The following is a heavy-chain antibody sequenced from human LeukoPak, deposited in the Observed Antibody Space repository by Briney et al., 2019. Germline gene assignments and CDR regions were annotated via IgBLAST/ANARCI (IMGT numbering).Heavy chain of an antibody. CDR3: ARIDTVVLPSTMFDY. J-gene: IGHJ4*02. V-gene: IGHV4-39*01. Sequence: NPSETLSLTCTVSGGSISSSSYYWGWIRQPPGKGLEWIGSINYSGNTYYNPSLKSRVTISVDTSRNQFSLKLSSVTAADTALYYCARIDTVVLPSTMFDYWGQGTLVTASS. D-gene: IGHD2-2*01. CDR2: INYSGNT. CDR1: GGSISSSSYY.